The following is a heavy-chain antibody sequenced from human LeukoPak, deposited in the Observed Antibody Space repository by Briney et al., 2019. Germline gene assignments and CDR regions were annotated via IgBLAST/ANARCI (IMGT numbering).Heavy chain of an antibody. J-gene: IGHJ5*02. V-gene: IGHV4-4*09. CDR3: ARLRGVVTAYWFDP. CDR1: GGSISSYY. CDR2: IYTSGST. D-gene: IGHD2-21*02. Sequence: SETLSLTCTVSGGSISSYYWSWIRQPPGRGLEWIGYIYTSGSTNYNPSLKSRVTISVDTSKNQFSLKLSSVTAADTAVYYCARLRGVVTAYWFDPWGQGTLVTVSS.